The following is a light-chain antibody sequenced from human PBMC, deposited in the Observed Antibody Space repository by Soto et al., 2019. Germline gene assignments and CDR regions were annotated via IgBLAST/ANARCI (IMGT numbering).Light chain of an antibody. J-gene: IGKJ5*01. V-gene: IGKV1-9*01. CDR3: QQLNSYPIT. CDR1: QGLSSD. CDR2: AAS. Sequence: DIQLTQTPYFLSASVGDRVTITCRASQGLSSDLAWYQQKPGKDPKLLIYAASTLQSGVPSRFSGSGSGTEFTLTISSLQPEDFETYYCQQLNSYPITFGQGTRLEIK.